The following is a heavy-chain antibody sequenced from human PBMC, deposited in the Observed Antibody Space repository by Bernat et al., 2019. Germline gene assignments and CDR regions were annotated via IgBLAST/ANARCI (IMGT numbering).Heavy chain of an antibody. J-gene: IGHJ4*02. Sequence: QVQLVQSGAEVKKPGASVKVSCKAFGYTFTSYGISWVRQAPGQGLEWMGWISAYNGNTNYAQKLQGRVTMTTDTSTSTAYMELRSLRSDDTAVYYCARVHQDYIWGSYRPYFDYWGQGTLVTVSS. D-gene: IGHD3-16*02. V-gene: IGHV1-18*01. CDR3: ARVHQDYIWGSYRPYFDY. CDR2: ISAYNGNT. CDR1: GYTFTSYG.